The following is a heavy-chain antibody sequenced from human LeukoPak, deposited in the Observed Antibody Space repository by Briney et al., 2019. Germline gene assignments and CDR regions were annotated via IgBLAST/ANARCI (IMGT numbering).Heavy chain of an antibody. V-gene: IGHV4-59*01. CDR3: ARGHTVGGGMDF. D-gene: IGHD6-19*01. CDR1: GGSISSYY. CDR2: IYYSGST. Sequence: PSETLSLTCTVSGGSISSYYWSWVRQPPGKGLEWIGYIYYSGSTNYNPSLKSRVTISVDTSQNHFSLKLSSVTAADTAVYYCARGHTVGGGMDFWGQGTTVTVSS. J-gene: IGHJ6*02.